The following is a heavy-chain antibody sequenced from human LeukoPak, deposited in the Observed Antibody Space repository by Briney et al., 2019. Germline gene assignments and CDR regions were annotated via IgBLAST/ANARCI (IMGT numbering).Heavy chain of an antibody. CDR1: GFTFSSYD. Sequence: GSLRLSCAASGFTFSSYDMHWVRQAPGKGLEWVAFIRYDGSNKYYADSVKGRFTISRDNSKNTLYLQMSSLRADDTAVYYCAKDLPPNDFWGQGTLVTVSS. CDR2: IRYDGSNK. J-gene: IGHJ4*02. V-gene: IGHV3-30*02. CDR3: AKDLPPNDF.